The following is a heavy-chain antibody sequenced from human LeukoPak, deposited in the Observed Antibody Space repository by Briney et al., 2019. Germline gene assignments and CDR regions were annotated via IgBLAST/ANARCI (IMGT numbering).Heavy chain of an antibody. Sequence: ASVKVSCKASGYTFTGYYMHWVRQAPGQGLEWMGWINPNSGGTNYAQKFQGRVTMTRDTSISTAYMELSSLRSEDTAVYYCARVPYYYPFDWGQGTLVTVSS. CDR2: INPNSGGT. J-gene: IGHJ4*02. V-gene: IGHV1-2*02. CDR1: GYTFTGYY. D-gene: IGHD3-10*01. CDR3: ARVPYYYPFD.